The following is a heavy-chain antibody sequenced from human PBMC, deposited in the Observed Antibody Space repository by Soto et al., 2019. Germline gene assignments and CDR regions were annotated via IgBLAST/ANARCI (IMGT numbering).Heavy chain of an antibody. Sequence: QVQLQESGPGLVKPSETLSLTCTVSGGSINSYYWSWIRQPPGKGLEWIGYFYYSGSTSYKPSLRSRVTISLDTSKNQLSLKLSSVTAADTAVYYCARYHIYAYGDQNWGQGTLVTVSS. J-gene: IGHJ1*01. V-gene: IGHV4-59*01. CDR3: ARYHIYAYGDQN. CDR1: GGSINSYY. CDR2: FYYSGST. D-gene: IGHD4-17*01.